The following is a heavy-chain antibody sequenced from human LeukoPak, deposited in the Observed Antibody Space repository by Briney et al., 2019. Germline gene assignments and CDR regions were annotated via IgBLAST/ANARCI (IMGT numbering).Heavy chain of an antibody. D-gene: IGHD3-3*01. CDR3: ARLRTYVYYDFWSGHNYYYYYMDV. Sequence: GASVKVSCKASGYTFTSYYMHWVRQAPGQGLEWMGIINPSGGSTSYAQKFQGRVTVTRNTSISTAYMELSSLRSEDTAVYYCARLRTYVYYDFWSGHNYYYYYMDVWGKGTTVTVSS. J-gene: IGHJ6*03. V-gene: IGHV1-46*01. CDR2: INPSGGST. CDR1: GYTFTSYY.